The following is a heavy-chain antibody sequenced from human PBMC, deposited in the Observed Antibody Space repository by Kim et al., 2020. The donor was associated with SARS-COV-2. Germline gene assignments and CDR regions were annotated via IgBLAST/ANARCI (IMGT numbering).Heavy chain of an antibody. Sequence: GGSLRLSCAASGFTFSDYGMNWVRQAPGKGLEWVSYIGSRSTTIYYADSLKGRFTISRDNAKNSLYLQMNSLRDEDTAVYYCVTGFANSDDFWGQGTLVTVSS. J-gene: IGHJ4*02. D-gene: IGHD2-21*01. CDR1: GFTFSDYG. CDR2: IGSRSTTI. V-gene: IGHV3-48*02. CDR3: VTGFANSDDF.